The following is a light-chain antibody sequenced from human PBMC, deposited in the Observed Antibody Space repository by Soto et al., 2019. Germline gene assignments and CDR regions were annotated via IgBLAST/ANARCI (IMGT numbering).Light chain of an antibody. CDR1: QSISSY. CDR3: QQYNNWPRT. Sequence: EIVLTQSPGTLSLSQGERATLSCRASQSISSYLVWYQQKPGQAPRLLIYGASTRVTGIPARFSGSGSGTEFTLTISSLQSEDFAVYYCQQYNNWPRTFGQGTKVDIK. V-gene: IGKV3-15*01. J-gene: IGKJ1*01. CDR2: GAS.